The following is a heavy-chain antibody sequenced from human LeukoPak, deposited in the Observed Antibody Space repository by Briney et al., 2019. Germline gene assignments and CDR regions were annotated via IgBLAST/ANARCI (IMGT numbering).Heavy chain of an antibody. Sequence: PGGSLRLSCSASGFTFSNAWMSWVRQAPGKGLEWVGRIKSKTAGGTTDYAAPVKGRFTISRDDSKNTLYLQMNSLKTEDTAVYYCTTSGYDYEARFDYWGQGTLVTVSS. J-gene: IGHJ4*02. V-gene: IGHV3-15*01. D-gene: IGHD5-12*01. CDR3: TTSGYDYEARFDY. CDR2: IKSKTAGGTT. CDR1: GFTFSNAW.